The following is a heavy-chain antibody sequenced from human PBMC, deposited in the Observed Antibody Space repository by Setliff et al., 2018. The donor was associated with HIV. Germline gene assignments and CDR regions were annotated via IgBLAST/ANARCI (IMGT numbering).Heavy chain of an antibody. D-gene: IGHD3-3*01. CDR3: ARRRYDFWSGYYPYYMDV. Sequence: PGGSLRLSCTASGFSFSSYWMHWVRQAPDKGLEWVAVISYDGSNEYYADSVKGRFTISRDNSKNTLYLQMNSLRAEDTAVYYCARRRYDFWSGYYPYYMDVWGKGTTVTVSS. V-gene: IGHV3-30*01. J-gene: IGHJ6*03. CDR1: GFSFSSYW. CDR2: ISYDGSNE.